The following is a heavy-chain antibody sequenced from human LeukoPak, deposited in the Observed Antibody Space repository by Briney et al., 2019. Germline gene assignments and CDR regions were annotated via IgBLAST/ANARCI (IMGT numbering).Heavy chain of an antibody. D-gene: IGHD3-9*01. CDR1: GFTFSSYA. J-gene: IGHJ4*02. CDR2: ISYDGSNK. CDR3: ARGSRYDILTGYYPFDY. V-gene: IGHV3-30*04. Sequence: GGSLRLSCAASGFTFSSYAMHWVSQAPGKGLEWVAVISYDGSNKYYADSVKGRFTISRDNSKNTLYLQMNSLRAEDTAVYYCARGSRYDILTGYYPFDYWGQGTLVTVSS.